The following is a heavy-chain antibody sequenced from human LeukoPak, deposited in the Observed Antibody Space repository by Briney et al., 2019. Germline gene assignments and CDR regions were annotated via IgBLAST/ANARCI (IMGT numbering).Heavy chain of an antibody. J-gene: IGHJ3*02. D-gene: IGHD3-22*01. CDR3: ARGPHYYDKSVAFDI. V-gene: IGHV3-74*01. CDR1: GFTFSSYW. Sequence: PGGSLRLSCAASGFTFSSYWMHWVRQAPGKGLVWVSRINSDGSSTSYAASVKGRFTISRDNAKNTLYLQMNSLRAEDTAVYYCARGPHYYDKSVAFDIWGQGTMVTVSS. CDR2: INSDGSST.